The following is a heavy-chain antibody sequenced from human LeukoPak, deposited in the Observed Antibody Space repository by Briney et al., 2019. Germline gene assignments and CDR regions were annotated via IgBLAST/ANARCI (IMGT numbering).Heavy chain of an antibody. D-gene: IGHD3-22*01. Sequence: ASVKVSCNASGYTFTSYGISWVRRAPGQGLEWMGWISAYNGNTNYAQKLQGRVTMTTDTSTSTAYMELRSLRSDDTAVYYCARGRASYYYDSSGSLPPDYWGQGTLVTVSS. V-gene: IGHV1-18*01. J-gene: IGHJ4*02. CDR1: GYTFTSYG. CDR2: ISAYNGNT. CDR3: ARGRASYYYDSSGSLPPDY.